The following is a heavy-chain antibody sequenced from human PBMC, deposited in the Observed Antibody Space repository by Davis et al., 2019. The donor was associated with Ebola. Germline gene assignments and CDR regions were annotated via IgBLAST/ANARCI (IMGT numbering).Heavy chain of an antibody. J-gene: IGHJ3*02. CDR1: GYIFSNYD. Sequence: AASVKVSCKASGYIFSNYDINWVRQASGQGLEWMGWVNPYSGHTGYVEKFKGRVTMTGDPSISTAYMELRSLRSDDTAVYYCARDNWNQRRAFDIWGQGTMVTVSS. D-gene: IGHD1-20*01. CDR3: ARDNWNQRRAFDI. V-gene: IGHV1-8*01. CDR2: VNPYSGHT.